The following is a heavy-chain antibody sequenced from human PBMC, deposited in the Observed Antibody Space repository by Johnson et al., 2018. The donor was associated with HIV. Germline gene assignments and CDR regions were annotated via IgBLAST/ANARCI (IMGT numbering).Heavy chain of an antibody. Sequence: QVQLVESGGGLVQPGGSLRLSCGASAFTFSSNDMKWVRQAPGKGLEWVAFIRYDGTNKYYADSVKGRFTISRDNSKNTLYLQMNSLRAEDTAVYYCAKVRGDFWSGYYGGLNDAFDIWGQGTNVTVSS. CDR1: AFTFSSND. V-gene: IGHV3-30*02. CDR2: IRYDGTNK. CDR3: AKVRGDFWSGYYGGLNDAFDI. J-gene: IGHJ3*02. D-gene: IGHD3-3*01.